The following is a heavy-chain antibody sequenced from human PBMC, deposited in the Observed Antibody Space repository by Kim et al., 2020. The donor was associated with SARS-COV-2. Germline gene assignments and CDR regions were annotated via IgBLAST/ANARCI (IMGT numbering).Heavy chain of an antibody. CDR3: VRASGWGI. Sequence: GGSLRLSCAASGFPFRSYHMNWVRQAPGKGLEWVSHISDSSSTIHYADSVKGRFTISRDHAKNSLYLQMNSLRDEDTAVYYCVRASGWGIWGQGTMVTVSS. D-gene: IGHD7-27*01. CDR1: GFPFRSYH. CDR2: ISDSSSTI. V-gene: IGHV3-48*02. J-gene: IGHJ3*02.